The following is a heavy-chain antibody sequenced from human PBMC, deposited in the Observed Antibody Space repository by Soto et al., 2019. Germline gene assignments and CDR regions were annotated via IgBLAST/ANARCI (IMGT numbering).Heavy chain of an antibody. D-gene: IGHD3-3*02. Sequence: PGESLKISCKGSGYSFTSYWISWVRQMPWKGLEWMGRIDPSDSYTNYIPSFQGHVTISADKSISPPYLQWSSMKAPDTAMYYCARHLWLTPFLNGMDVWGQVTTVTVSS. J-gene: IGHJ6*02. CDR3: ARHLWLTPFLNGMDV. CDR2: IDPSDSYT. V-gene: IGHV5-10-1*01. CDR1: GYSFTSYW.